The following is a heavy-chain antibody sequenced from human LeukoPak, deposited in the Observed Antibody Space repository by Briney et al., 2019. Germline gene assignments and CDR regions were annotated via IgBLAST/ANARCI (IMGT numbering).Heavy chain of an antibody. CDR1: GFTVSSNY. CDR2: ITTKAEGGTT. Sequence: GGSLRLSCVASGFTVSSNYMSWVRQAPGKGLEWVGRITTKAEGGTTDYAAPVKGRFSISRDDSKNTVYLQMNSLKTEDTAVYYCASYGSGSHDYWGQGSLVTVSS. J-gene: IGHJ4*02. D-gene: IGHD3-10*01. CDR3: ASYGSGSHDY. V-gene: IGHV3-15*01.